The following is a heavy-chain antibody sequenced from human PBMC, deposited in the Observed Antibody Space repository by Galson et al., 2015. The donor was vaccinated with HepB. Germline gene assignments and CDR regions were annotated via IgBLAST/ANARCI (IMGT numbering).Heavy chain of an antibody. CDR2: IDPSDSYT. J-gene: IGHJ3*02. Sequence: QSGAEVKKPGESLRISCKGSGYSFTSYWISWVRQMPGKGLEWMGRIDPSDSYTNYSPSFQGHVTISADKSISTAYLQWSSLKASDTAMYYCARPTGDDYGDYVGAFDIWGQGTMVTVSS. V-gene: IGHV5-10-1*01. CDR3: ARPTGDDYGDYVGAFDI. D-gene: IGHD4-17*01. CDR1: GYSFTSYW.